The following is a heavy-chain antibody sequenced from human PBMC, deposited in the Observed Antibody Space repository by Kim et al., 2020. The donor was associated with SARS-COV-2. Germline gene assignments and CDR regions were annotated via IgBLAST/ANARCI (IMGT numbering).Heavy chain of an antibody. CDR3: ARDSSSSLTGFDY. CDR2: IYYSGST. Sequence: SETLSLTCTVSGGSISSYYWSWIRQPPGKGLEWIGYIYYSGSTNYNPSLKSRVTISVDTSKNQFSLKLSSVTAADTAVYYCARDSSSSLTGFDYWGQGTLVTVSS. D-gene: IGHD6-6*01. J-gene: IGHJ4*02. V-gene: IGHV4-59*01. CDR1: GGSISSYY.